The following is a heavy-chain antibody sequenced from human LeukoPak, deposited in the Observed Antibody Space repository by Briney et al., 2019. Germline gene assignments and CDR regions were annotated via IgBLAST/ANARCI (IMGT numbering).Heavy chain of an antibody. D-gene: IGHD1-26*01. CDR3: AKLIVGATRNFDY. CDR1: GFTFSGYA. V-gene: IGHV3-23*01. Sequence: PGGSLRLSCAASGFTFSGYAMSWVRQAPGKGLEWVSAISGSGGSTYYADSVKGRFTISRDNSKNTLYLQMNSLRAEDTAVYYCAKLIVGATRNFDYWGQGTLVTVSS. CDR2: ISGSGGST. J-gene: IGHJ4*02.